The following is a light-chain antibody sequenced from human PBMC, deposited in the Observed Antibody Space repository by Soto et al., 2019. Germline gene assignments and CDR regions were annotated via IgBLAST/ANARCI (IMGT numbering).Light chain of an antibody. CDR3: QQYNYWPYT. J-gene: IGKJ2*01. V-gene: IGKV3-15*01. CDR1: QSVSSN. CDR2: GAS. Sequence: EIVMTQSPATLSVSPGERATLSCRASQSVSSNLAWYMQKPGQAPRLLMYGASTRATGVLARLSGSGSGTEFIFTISSLQPEDFAVYFCQQYNYWPYTFGQGTKLEIK.